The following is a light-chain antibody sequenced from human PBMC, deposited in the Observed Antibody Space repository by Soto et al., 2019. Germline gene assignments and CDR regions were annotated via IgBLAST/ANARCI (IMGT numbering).Light chain of an antibody. CDR3: QQRSNWPRT. CDR1: QSVSSY. V-gene: IGKV3-11*01. J-gene: IGKJ1*01. Sequence: EMVLTQSPATLSLSPGERATLSCRASQSVSSYLAWYQQKPGQAPRLLIYDASNRATGIAARFSGSGSGTDFTLTISSLEPEDFAVYYCQQRSNWPRTFGQGTKVEIK. CDR2: DAS.